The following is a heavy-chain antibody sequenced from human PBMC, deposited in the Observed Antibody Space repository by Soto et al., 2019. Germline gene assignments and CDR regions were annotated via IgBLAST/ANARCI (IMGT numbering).Heavy chain of an antibody. D-gene: IGHD3-10*01. CDR2: IYYSGST. CDR3: ARDLTRFGPRAYYYYYGMDV. Sequence: SETLSLTCTVSGGSISSGGYYWSWIRQPPGKGLEWIGYIYYSGSTFYNPSLKNRVTISLDTSKIQFSLKLSSVTAADTAVYYCARDLTRFGPRAYYYYYGMDVWGQGTTVTGSS. CDR1: GGSISSGGYY. J-gene: IGHJ6*02. V-gene: IGHV4-30-4*01.